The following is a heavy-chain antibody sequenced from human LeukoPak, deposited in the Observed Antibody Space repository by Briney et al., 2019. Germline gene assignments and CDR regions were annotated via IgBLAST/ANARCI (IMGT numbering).Heavy chain of an antibody. V-gene: IGHV1-18*01. Sequence: GASAKVSCKAPGYTLTSYGISWVRQAPGQGLEWMGWISAYNGKTNYAQKLQGRVTMTTDTSTSTAYMELRSLRSDDTAVYYCARDGYGVTFDYWGQGTLVTVSS. CDR2: ISAYNGKT. J-gene: IGHJ4*02. CDR3: ARDGYGVTFDY. D-gene: IGHD4-17*01. CDR1: GYTLTSYG.